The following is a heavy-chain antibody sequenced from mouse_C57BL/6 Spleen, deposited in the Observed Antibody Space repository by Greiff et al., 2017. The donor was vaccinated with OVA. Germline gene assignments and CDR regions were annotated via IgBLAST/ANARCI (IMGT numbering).Heavy chain of an antibody. Sequence: SGAELVRPGASVTLSCKASGYTFTDYEMHWVKQTPVHGLEWIGAIDPETGGTAYNQKFKGKAILTADKSSSTAYMELRSLTSEDSAVYYCTRKGGNYVLYWYFDVWGTGTTVTVSS. V-gene: IGHV1-15*01. CDR2: IDPETGGT. J-gene: IGHJ1*03. D-gene: IGHD2-1*01. CDR1: GYTFTDYE. CDR3: TRKGGNYVLYWYFDV.